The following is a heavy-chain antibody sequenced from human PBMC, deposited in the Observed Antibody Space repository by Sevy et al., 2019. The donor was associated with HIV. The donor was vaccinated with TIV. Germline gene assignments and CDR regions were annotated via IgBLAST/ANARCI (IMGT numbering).Heavy chain of an antibody. J-gene: IGHJ3*02. Sequence: GGSLRLSCAASGFTFSSYGMHWVRQAPGKGLEWVAVIWNDRSNKHYADSVKGRFTISRDNSKNTLYLQMNSLRAEDTAVYYCASLPNNYYDSSGYSGNDAFDIWGQGTIVTVSS. V-gene: IGHV3-33*01. CDR3: ASLPNNYYDSSGYSGNDAFDI. CDR1: GFTFSSYG. D-gene: IGHD3-22*01. CDR2: IWNDRSNK.